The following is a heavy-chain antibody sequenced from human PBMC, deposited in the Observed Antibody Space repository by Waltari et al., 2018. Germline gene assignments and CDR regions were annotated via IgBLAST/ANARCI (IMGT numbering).Heavy chain of an antibody. V-gene: IGHV4-59*13. CDR3: ARSGWDQAYAFDI. CDR1: GGSISAYF. Sequence: QVQLQESGPRLVRPSETMSLICSVSGGSISAYFGNWIRQPPGKGLEWIGYISYTGSTNYNASLASRVTTSLDTSKKEVSLTLKSVTAADTAVYFCARSGWDQAYAFDIWGHGAMVSVSS. J-gene: IGHJ3*02. CDR2: ISYTGST. D-gene: IGHD6-19*01.